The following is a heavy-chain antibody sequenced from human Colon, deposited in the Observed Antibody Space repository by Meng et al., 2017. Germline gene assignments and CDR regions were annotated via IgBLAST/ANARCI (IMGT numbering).Heavy chain of an antibody. CDR2: IHSSGNT. V-gene: IGHV4-30-4*01. D-gene: IGHD2-2*01. CDR1: GGSINSADYY. CDR3: ARNPVIPGARTFDF. J-gene: IGHJ4*02. Sequence: QVQLQESGPGVVKPSQTLAPTCTFSGGSINSADYYWNWIRQSPGKGLEWLGYIHSSGNTYYTPSLKSRLTMSLDTSKNQFSLRLTSVTAADTAVYYCARNPVIPGARTFDFWGQGALVTVSS.